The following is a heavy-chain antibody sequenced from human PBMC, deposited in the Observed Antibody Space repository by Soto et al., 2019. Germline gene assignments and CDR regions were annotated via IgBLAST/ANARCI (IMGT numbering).Heavy chain of an antibody. V-gene: IGHV3-53*01. CDR1: GLTVSHNY. J-gene: IGHJ6*02. CDR3: VRPRPSGENYGMDV. D-gene: IGHD3-16*01. CDR2: LYTEGTT. Sequence: PGGSLRLSCVASGLTVSHNYMAWVRQAPEMGLEWVSILYTEGTTYYADSVKGRFTISRDSSKNTLFHQMDSLRAEDTAVYYCVRPRPSGENYGMDVWGQGTTVTVSS.